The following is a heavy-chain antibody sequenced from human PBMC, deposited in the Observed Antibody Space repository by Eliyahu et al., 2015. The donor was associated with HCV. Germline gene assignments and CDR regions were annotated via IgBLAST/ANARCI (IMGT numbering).Heavy chain of an antibody. CDR3: ARVNQGYYDSSGYLGYYGMDV. CDR1: GGTFSSYA. D-gene: IGHD3-22*01. V-gene: IGHV1-69*04. Sequence: QVQLVQSGAEVKKPGSSVKVSCKASGGTFSSYAISWVRQAPGQGLEWMGRIIPILGIANYAQKFQGRVTITADKSTSTPYMELSSLRSEDTAVYYCARVNQGYYDSSGYLGYYGMDVWGQGTTVTVSS. CDR2: IIPILGIA. J-gene: IGHJ6*02.